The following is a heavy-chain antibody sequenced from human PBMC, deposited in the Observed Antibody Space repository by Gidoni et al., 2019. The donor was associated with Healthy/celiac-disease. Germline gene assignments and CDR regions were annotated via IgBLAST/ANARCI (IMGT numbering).Heavy chain of an antibody. D-gene: IGHD3-22*01. CDR1: VGSISSGSYY. CDR2: IYTSGST. J-gene: IGHJ6*03. Sequence: QVQLQESGPGLVKPSQTLSLTCTVSVGSISSGSYYWSWIRQPAGKGLEWIGRIYTSGSTNYNPSLKSRVTISVDTSKNQFSLKLSSVTAADTAVYYCARDSDYDSSGYYMDVWGKGTTVTVSS. V-gene: IGHV4-61*02. CDR3: ARDSDYDSSGYYMDV.